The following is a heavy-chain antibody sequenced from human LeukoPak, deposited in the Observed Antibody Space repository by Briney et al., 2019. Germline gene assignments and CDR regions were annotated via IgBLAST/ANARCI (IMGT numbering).Heavy chain of an antibody. Sequence: PPETLSLTCTVSAVSITDYYWNWIRQPPGKGLEWIGYIYYSGSTSYNPSLKSRLTISIETSKSQFSLKLHSVTAADTAVYYCARGSDWFDPWGQGTQVTVSS. CDR2: IYYSGST. V-gene: IGHV4-59*01. D-gene: IGHD6-19*01. CDR3: ARGSDWFDP. CDR1: AVSITDYY. J-gene: IGHJ5*02.